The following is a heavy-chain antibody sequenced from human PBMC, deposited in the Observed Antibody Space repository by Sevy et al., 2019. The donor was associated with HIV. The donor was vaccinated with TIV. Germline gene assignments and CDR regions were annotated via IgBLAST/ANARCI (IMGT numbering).Heavy chain of an antibody. V-gene: IGHV3-30*04. CDR3: ARARSSGRYSGGRLDY. CDR2: ISYDGSNK. D-gene: IGHD6-19*01. CDR1: RFTFSSYA. Sequence: GGSLRLSCAASRFTFSSYAMHWVRQAPGKGLEWVAVISYDGSNKYYSDSVTGRFTISRDNSKNTLYLQMNSLRAEDTAVYYCARARSSGRYSGGRLDYWGQGTLVTVSS. J-gene: IGHJ4*02.